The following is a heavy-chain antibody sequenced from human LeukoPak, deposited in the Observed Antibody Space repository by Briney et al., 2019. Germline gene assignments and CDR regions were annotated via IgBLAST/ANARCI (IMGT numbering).Heavy chain of an antibody. CDR3: ARGLPNRAWFDP. CDR1: GGSFSGYY. J-gene: IGHJ5*02. V-gene: IGHV4-34*01. D-gene: IGHD1-14*01. Sequence: PSETLSLTCAVYGGSFSGYYWSWIRQPPGKGLEWIGEINHSGSTNYNPSLKSRVTISVDTSKNQSSLKLSSVTAADTAVYYCARGLPNRAWFDPWGQGTLVTVSS. CDR2: INHSGST.